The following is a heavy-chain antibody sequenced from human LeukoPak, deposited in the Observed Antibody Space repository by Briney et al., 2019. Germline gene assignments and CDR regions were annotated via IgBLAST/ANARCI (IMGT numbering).Heavy chain of an antibody. J-gene: IGHJ4*02. V-gene: IGHV4-34*01. CDR1: GGSFSVYY. Sequence: PSETLSLTCAVYGGSFSVYYWSWIRQPPGKGLEWIGEINHSGSTNYNPSLKSRVTISVDTSKNQFSLKLGSVTAADTAVYYCARGGYCTNGVCYTYRDIDYYFDYWGQGTLVTVSS. CDR3: ARGGYCTNGVCYTYRDIDYYFDY. CDR2: INHSGST. D-gene: IGHD2-8*01.